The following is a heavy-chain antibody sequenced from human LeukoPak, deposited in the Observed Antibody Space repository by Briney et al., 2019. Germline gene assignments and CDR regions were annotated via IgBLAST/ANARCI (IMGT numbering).Heavy chain of an antibody. V-gene: IGHV1-18*01. D-gene: IGHD3-10*01. CDR1: GYTFTSYG. Sequence: GASVKVSCKASGYTFTSYGISWVRQAPGQGLEWMGWISAYNGITNYAQKLQGRVTMTTDTSTSTAYMELRSLRSDDTAVYYCAREPLLWFGESWFDPWGQGTLVTVSS. CDR2: ISAYNGIT. CDR3: AREPLLWFGESWFDP. J-gene: IGHJ5*02.